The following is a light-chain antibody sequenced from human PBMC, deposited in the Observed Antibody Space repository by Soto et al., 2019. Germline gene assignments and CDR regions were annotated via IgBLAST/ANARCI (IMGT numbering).Light chain of an antibody. V-gene: IGKV3-20*01. CDR1: QSVYRSY. J-gene: IGKJ1*01. Sequence: EIVLTQSPGTLSLSPGERATLSCRASQSVYRSYLAWYQQKPGQAPRLLIYAASSRATGIPDRFSGSGSGTDFTLTISRLEPEDFAVYYCQQYGSSPGTFGQGTKVEIK. CDR2: AAS. CDR3: QQYGSSPGT.